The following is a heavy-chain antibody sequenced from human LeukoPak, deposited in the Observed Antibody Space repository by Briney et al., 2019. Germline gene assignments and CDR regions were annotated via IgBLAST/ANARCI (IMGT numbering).Heavy chain of an antibody. V-gene: IGHV3-74*01. J-gene: IGHJ4*02. Sequence: GGSLRLSCAASGFTFSSYWMHWVRQVPGEGLVWVSRIDPDASASTYADSVKGRFTISRDNAKNTLWLQMNSLRADDTAVYYCARGSHDFWSGYYYWGQGTLVTVSS. CDR1: GFTFSSYW. D-gene: IGHD3-3*01. CDR3: ARGSHDFWSGYYY. CDR2: IDPDASAS.